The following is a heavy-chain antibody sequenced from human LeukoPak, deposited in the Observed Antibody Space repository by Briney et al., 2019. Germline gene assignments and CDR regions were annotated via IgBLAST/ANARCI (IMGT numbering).Heavy chain of an antibody. CDR3: ARGSIVGAWYFDY. D-gene: IGHD1-26*01. Sequence: GGSLRLSCAASGFTFNYYGLSWVRQAPGKGLEWVSGFGHNGGITYSDSVKGRFTISRDNSKTTLYLQMISLRAEDTALYYCARGSIVGAWYFDYWGQGSLVTVSS. CDR2: FGHNGGIT. J-gene: IGHJ4*02. CDR1: GFTFNYYG. V-gene: IGHV3-23*01.